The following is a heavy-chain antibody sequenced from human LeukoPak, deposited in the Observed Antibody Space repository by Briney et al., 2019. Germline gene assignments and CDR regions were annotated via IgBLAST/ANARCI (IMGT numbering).Heavy chain of an antibody. V-gene: IGHV4-4*07. CDR1: GGSVNSYY. CDR2: IYDGGST. J-gene: IGHJ4*02. CDR3: AREGTMVRGVIE. Sequence: SETLSLTCTVSGGSVNSYYLSWIRQPAGKTLEWIGRIYDGGSTNYNPSLKSRVTISVDTSKNQFSLKLSSVTAADTAVYYCAREGTMVRGVIEWGQGTLVTVSS. D-gene: IGHD3-10*01.